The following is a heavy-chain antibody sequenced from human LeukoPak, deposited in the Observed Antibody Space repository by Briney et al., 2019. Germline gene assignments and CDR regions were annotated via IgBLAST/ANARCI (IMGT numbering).Heavy chain of an antibody. D-gene: IGHD6-13*01. V-gene: IGHV4-34*01. J-gene: IGHJ4*02. CDR1: GGSFSGYY. Sequence: SETLSLTCAVYGGSFSGYYWSWIRQPPGKGLEWIGEINHSGSTNYNPSLKSRVTISVDTSKNQFSLKLSSVTAADTAVYYCARGRGDAGTAYWGQGTLVTVSS. CDR2: INHSGST. CDR3: ARGRGDAGTAY.